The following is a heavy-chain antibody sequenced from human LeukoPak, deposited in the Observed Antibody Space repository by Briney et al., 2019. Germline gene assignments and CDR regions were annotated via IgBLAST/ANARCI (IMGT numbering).Heavy chain of an antibody. CDR2: ISGSGGST. V-gene: IGHV3-23*01. D-gene: IGHD3-22*01. Sequence: GASLGLSCAASGFTFSSYAMSWVRQAPGKGLEWVSAISGSGGSTYYADSVKGRFTISRDNSKNTLYLQMNSLRAEDTAVYYCAKEFRDSSGPTFDYWGQGTLVTVSS. CDR1: GFTFSSYA. J-gene: IGHJ4*02. CDR3: AKEFRDSSGPTFDY.